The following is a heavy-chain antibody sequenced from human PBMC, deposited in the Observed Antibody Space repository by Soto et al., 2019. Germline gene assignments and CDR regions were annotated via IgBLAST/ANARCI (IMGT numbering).Heavy chain of an antibody. J-gene: IGHJ6*02. CDR3: AREGPHYYDTSSYYYYGMDV. D-gene: IGHD3-22*01. V-gene: IGHV3-53*01. Sequence: EVQLVESGGGLIQPGGSLRLSCAASGFTVSSNYMSWVRQAPGKGLEWVSIMYSGGTTYYADSVKGRFTISRDNSKNTLYLQMNSLRAEDTAVYYCAREGPHYYDTSSYYYYGMDVWGQGTTVTVSS. CDR2: MYSGGTT. CDR1: GFTVSSNY.